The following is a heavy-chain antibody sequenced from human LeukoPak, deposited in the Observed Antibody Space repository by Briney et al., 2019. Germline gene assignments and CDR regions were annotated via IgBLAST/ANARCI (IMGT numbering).Heavy chain of an antibody. CDR2: ISDDGSDT. CDR3: VRGGPSTWS. V-gene: IGHV3-74*01. J-gene: IGHJ5*02. Sequence: GGSLRLSCAASGFTFKLYWMHWVRQVPGKRPVWVSRISDDGSDTIYADSVRGRFTISRDDAKNTVYLQMNNLRAEDTAVYYCVRGGPSTWSWGQGTLVTVSS. CDR1: GFTFKLYW. D-gene: IGHD2-15*01.